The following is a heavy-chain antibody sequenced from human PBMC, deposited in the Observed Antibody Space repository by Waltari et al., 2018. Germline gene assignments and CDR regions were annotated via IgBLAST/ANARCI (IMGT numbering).Heavy chain of an antibody. CDR3: ARVGGTGYDYIWGSYRLRYYFDY. CDR2: INHSGTT. CDR1: GGSFSRYY. J-gene: IGHJ4*02. V-gene: IGHV4-34*01. D-gene: IGHD3-16*02. Sequence: QVQLQQWGAGLLKPSETLSLTCAAYGGSFSRYYWRWIRQPPGKGLEWIGDINHSGTTNYNPSLKSRVTISVDTSKNQFSLKLSSVTAANTAVYYCARVGGTGYDYIWGSYRLRYYFDYWGQGTLVTVSS.